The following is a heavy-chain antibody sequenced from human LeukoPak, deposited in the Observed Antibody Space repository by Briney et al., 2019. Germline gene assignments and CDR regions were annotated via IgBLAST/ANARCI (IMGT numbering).Heavy chain of an antibody. CDR3: TTSSSGYDFLLDY. CDR2: IKAKTDGETT. CDR1: GFTFNIAW. D-gene: IGHD5-12*01. V-gene: IGHV3-15*01. J-gene: IGHJ4*02. Sequence: PGGSLRLSCAASGFTFNIAWVTWVRQAPGKGLQWVGRIKAKTDGETTDYAAPVKSRFTISRDDSKNTVYLQMNSLKAEDTAVYYCTTSSSGYDFLLDYWGQGTLVTVSS.